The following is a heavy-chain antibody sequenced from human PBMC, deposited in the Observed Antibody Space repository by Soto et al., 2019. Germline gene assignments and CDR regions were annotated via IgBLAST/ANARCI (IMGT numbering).Heavy chain of an antibody. CDR1: GYTFTSYA. CDR3: ARDMYYDFWSGLFDY. J-gene: IGHJ4*02. D-gene: IGHD3-3*01. V-gene: IGHV1-3*01. CDR2: INAGNGNT. Sequence: GASVKVSCKASGYTFTSYAMHWVRQAPGQRLEWMGWINAGNGNTKYSQKFQGRVTITRDTSASTAYMKLSSLRSEDTAVYYCARDMYYDFWSGLFDYWGQGTLVTVSS.